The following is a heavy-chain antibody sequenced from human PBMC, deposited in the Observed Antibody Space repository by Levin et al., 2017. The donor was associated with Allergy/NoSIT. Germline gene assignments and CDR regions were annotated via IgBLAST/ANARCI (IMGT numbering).Heavy chain of an antibody. CDR3: ARIRNAGGKGWFDT. J-gene: IGHJ5*02. D-gene: IGHD4-23*01. V-gene: IGHV4-31*03. CDR1: GDSISTGHYY. CDR2: IYYTGPT. Sequence: SETLSLTCTVSGDSISTGHYYWSWIRQHPGTGLEWIGHIYYTGPTYYNPSLRSRLSISVDTSENQFSLKLTSVTAADTAVYYCARIRNAGGKGWFDTWGQGTLVTVSS.